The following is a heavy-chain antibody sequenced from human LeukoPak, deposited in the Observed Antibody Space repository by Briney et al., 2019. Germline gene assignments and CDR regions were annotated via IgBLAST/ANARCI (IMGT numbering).Heavy chain of an antibody. J-gene: IGHJ4*02. D-gene: IGHD3-22*01. CDR2: INPNSGGT. CDR3: AREDYYDSGSNDY. V-gene: IGHV1-2*02. CDR1: GYTFTSYY. Sequence: ASVKVSCKASGYTFTSYYMHWVRQAPRQGLEWMGWINPNSGGTNYAQKFQGRVTMTRDTSISTVYMELSRLRSEDTAVYYCAREDYYDSGSNDYWGQGTLVTVSS.